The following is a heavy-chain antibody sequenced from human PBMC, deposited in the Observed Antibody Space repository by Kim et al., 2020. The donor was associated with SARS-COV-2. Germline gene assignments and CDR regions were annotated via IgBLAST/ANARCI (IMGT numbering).Heavy chain of an antibody. Sequence: ASVKVSCKASGYTFTSYYMHWVRQAPGQGLEWMGIINPSGGSTSYAQKFQGRVTMTRDTSTSTVYMELSSLRSEDTAVYYCARSYRQQLVPNFLQFDYWGQGTLVTVSS. D-gene: IGHD6-13*01. CDR3: ARSYRQQLVPNFLQFDY. V-gene: IGHV1-46*01. CDR2: INPSGGST. J-gene: IGHJ4*02. CDR1: GYTFTSYY.